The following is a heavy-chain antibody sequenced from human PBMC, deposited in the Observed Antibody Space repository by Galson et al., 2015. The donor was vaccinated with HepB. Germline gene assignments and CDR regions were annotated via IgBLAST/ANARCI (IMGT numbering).Heavy chain of an antibody. V-gene: IGHV4-34*01. CDR1: GGSFSGYY. CDR3: ARPRARLTGGRITMVRGVISAFDI. CDR2: INHSGST. J-gene: IGHJ3*02. D-gene: IGHD3-10*01. Sequence: ETLSLTCAVYGGSFSGYYWSWIRQPPGKGLEWIGEINHSGSTNYNPSLKSRVTISVDTSKNQFSLKLSSVTAADTAVYYCARPRARLTGGRITMVRGVISAFDIWGQGTMVTVSS.